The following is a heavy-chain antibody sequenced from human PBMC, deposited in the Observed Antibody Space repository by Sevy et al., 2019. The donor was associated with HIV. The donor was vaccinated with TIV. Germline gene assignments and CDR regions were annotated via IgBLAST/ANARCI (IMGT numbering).Heavy chain of an antibody. D-gene: IGHD2-21*01. V-gene: IGHV3-13*01. J-gene: IGHJ4*02. CDR2: IGTLADT. CDR3: VRGLQTHCDRTACPLEY. CDR1: GFTFSGSD. Sequence: GGSLRLSCAASGFTFSGSDMHWVRQVKGKGLEWISSIGTLADTFYADSVKGRFTISRDNAQSYLYLHMSSLKVGDTALYFCVRGLQTHCDRTACPLEYWGQGTLVTVSS.